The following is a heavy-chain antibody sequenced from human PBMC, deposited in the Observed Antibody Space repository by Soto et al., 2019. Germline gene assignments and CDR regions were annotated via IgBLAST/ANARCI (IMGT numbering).Heavy chain of an antibody. J-gene: IGHJ4*02. CDR1: GITFSTYW. Sequence: EVQLVESGGGVVQPGGSLRLSCAASGITFSTYWLHWVRQVPGKGLVWVSRINSDGSETYYADSVKGRFTISRDNAKNTLYLQMNSLRTEDTAVYYCARVDSVQRRNALAYWGQGTLVTVSS. V-gene: IGHV3-74*01. CDR2: INSDGSET. CDR3: ARVDSVQRRNALAY.